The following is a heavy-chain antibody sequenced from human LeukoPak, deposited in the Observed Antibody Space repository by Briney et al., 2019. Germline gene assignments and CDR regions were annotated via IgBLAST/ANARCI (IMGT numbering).Heavy chain of an antibody. CDR3: ARVQESQIDYYFDY. Sequence: SVKVSCKASGGTFSNYAISWVRQAPGQGLEWMGGIIPIFGTANYAQKFRGRVTITADKSTRTAYMELSSLRSEDTAVYYCARVQESQIDYYFDYWGQGTLVTVSS. D-gene: IGHD3-9*01. CDR1: GGTFSNYA. CDR2: IIPIFGTA. J-gene: IGHJ4*02. V-gene: IGHV1-69*06.